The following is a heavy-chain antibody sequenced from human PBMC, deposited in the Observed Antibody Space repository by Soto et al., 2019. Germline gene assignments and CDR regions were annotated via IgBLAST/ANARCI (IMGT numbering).Heavy chain of an antibody. Sequence: VQLVESGGGLVQPGGSLRLSCAASGFTFSSYWMHWVRQAPGEGLVWVSRINIDGTTTSYADSVKGRFSISRDNAKNTVYLQMNSLRAEDTAVYYCSTVASGYYGVWNYWGQGTLVTVSS. CDR1: GFTFSSYW. CDR2: INIDGTTT. V-gene: IGHV3-74*01. J-gene: IGHJ4*02. CDR3: STVASGYYGVWNY. D-gene: IGHD3-10*01.